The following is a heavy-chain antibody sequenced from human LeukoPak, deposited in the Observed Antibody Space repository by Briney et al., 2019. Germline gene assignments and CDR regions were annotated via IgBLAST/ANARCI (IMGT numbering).Heavy chain of an antibody. CDR1: GFTFSTYD. D-gene: IGHD4-23*01. V-gene: IGHV3-23*01. Sequence: GGSLRLSCAASGFTFSTYDMNWVRQAPGKGLEWVAAINDGGYNTYYADSVRGRFTISRDNAKNTLYLQMNSLRAEDAAVYYCAKKETVVSPGNYFDHWGQGTLVTVSS. J-gene: IGHJ4*02. CDR2: INDGGYNT. CDR3: AKKETVVSPGNYFDH.